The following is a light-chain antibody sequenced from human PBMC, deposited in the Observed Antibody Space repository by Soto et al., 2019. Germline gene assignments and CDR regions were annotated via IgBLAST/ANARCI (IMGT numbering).Light chain of an antibody. CDR1: QSVSSY. CDR2: DAS. J-gene: IGKJ1*01. CDR3: QQRSDWPRT. Sequence: TQAAGTRSESRGVGAACSCRASQSVSSYLAWYQQKPGQAPRLLIYDASNRATGIPESVSGRGSGPDFSPTIRSLEPEDLAAHYCQQRSDWPRTFGQGTKVDIK. V-gene: IGKV3-11*01.